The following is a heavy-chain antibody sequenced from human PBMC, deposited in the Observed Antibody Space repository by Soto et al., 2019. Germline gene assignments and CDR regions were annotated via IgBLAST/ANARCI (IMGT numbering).Heavy chain of an antibody. CDR3: TTQGFGVLHGLVDV. CDR2: IMPIFGRA. V-gene: IGHV1-69*13. Sequence: GGSVKVSCKASGGPFSNYAFSWVRQGPGQGLEWLGGIMPIFGRADYAQKFRGRVTITADESTSTAHMELSSLRSEDTAVYYCTTQGFGVLHGLVDVWGQGTTVTVSS. J-gene: IGHJ6*02. CDR1: GGPFSNYA. D-gene: IGHD3-10*01.